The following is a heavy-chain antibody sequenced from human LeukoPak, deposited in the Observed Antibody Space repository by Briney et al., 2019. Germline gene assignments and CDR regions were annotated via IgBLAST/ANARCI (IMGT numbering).Heavy chain of an antibody. CDR3: ARGLYYGSGQYYFDY. Sequence: GGSLRLSCAVYGCTFSSSYMHWVRQAPGKGLEYVSAISPSGDSTYYTNSVKGRFTISRDNSKNTLFLQMGSLTAEDMAVYYCARGLYYGSGQYYFDYWGQGTLVTVSS. V-gene: IGHV3-64*01. CDR2: ISPSGDST. CDR1: GCTFSSSY. J-gene: IGHJ4*02. D-gene: IGHD3-10*01.